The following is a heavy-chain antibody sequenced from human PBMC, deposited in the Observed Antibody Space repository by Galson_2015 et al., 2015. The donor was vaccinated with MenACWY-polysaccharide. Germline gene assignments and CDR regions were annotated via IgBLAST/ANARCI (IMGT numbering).Heavy chain of an antibody. Sequence: LSLTCTVSGDSVPSATYYWSWLRQSPGKGLEWIGYMSFSGSANHNPSLKSRVTISIDTSKNQFSLRLTSVTAADTALYYCAREPTYSGSFGWFDSWGQGTLVTVSS. D-gene: IGHD1-26*01. CDR2: MSFSGSA. J-gene: IGHJ5*01. CDR1: GDSVPSATYY. V-gene: IGHV4-61*01. CDR3: AREPTYSGSFGWFDS.